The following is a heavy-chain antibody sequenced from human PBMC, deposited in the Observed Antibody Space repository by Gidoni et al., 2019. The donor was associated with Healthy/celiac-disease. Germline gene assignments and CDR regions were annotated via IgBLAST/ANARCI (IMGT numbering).Heavy chain of an antibody. CDR3: AKDRWQQLVGTDLDY. Sequence: QVQLVESGGGVVQPGRSLRLSCAASGFTFSSYGMHWVRQAPGKGLEWVAVISYDGSNKYYADSVKGRFTISRDNSKTTLYLQMNRLRAEDTAVYYCAKDRWQQLVGTDLDYWGQGTLVTVSS. CDR2: ISYDGSNK. CDR1: GFTFSSYG. D-gene: IGHD6-13*01. V-gene: IGHV3-30*18. J-gene: IGHJ4*02.